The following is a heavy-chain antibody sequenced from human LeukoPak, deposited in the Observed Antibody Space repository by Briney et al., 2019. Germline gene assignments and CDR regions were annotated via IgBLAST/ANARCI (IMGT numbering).Heavy chain of an antibody. V-gene: IGHV4-34*01. CDR3: YYGSGTQGRHDS. J-gene: IGHJ4*02. CDR1: GGSFSGYY. CDR2: INHSGST. D-gene: IGHD3-10*01. Sequence: SETLSLTCAVYGGSFSGYYWSWVRQPPGKGLEWIGEINHSGSTNYNPSLKTRVTISVDTSKNQFSLKLSSVTAADTAVYYCYYGSGTQGRHDSWGQGTLVTVSS.